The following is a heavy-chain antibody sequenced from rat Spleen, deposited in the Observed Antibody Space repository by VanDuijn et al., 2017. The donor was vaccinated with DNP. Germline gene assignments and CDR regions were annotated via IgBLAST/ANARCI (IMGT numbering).Heavy chain of an antibody. J-gene: IGHJ4*01. D-gene: IGHD4-3*01. CDR1: GFSLTSNN. V-gene: IGHV2-41*01. CDR2: IWNNGGT. CDR3: ARDLIIRDTTSAMDV. Sequence: QVQLKESGPGLVQPSQTLSLTCTVAGFSLTSNNVHWVRQPPGKGLEWMGVIWNNGGTRYNSALKSRLSISKATSKSQVFLKMNSLQTEDTATYYCARDLIIRDTTSAMDVWGQGTSVTVSS.